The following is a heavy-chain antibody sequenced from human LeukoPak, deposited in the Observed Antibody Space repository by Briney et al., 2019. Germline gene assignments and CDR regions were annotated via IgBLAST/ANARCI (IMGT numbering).Heavy chain of an antibody. CDR2: ISGGGIDRT. CDR3: AKEDPWFGDAFDL. CDR1: GFTFNIYS. J-gene: IGHJ3*01. Sequence: QPGGSLRLSCEASGFTFNIYSMSWVRQAPGKGLDWVSVISGGGIDRTDYADSVRGRFTISRDDSKNTMYLEMNSLTVEDTAVYFCAKEDPWFGDAFDLWGQGTLVTVSS. D-gene: IGHD3-10*01. V-gene: IGHV3-23*01.